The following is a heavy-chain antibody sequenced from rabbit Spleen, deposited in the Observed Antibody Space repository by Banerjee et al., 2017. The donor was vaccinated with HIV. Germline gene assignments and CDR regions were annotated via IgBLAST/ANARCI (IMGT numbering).Heavy chain of an antibody. J-gene: IGHJ4*01. CDR3: AMDLVGVIGWNFYR. Sequence: QEQLVESGGGLVQPEGSLTLTCKASGFSFSDRDVMCWVRQAPGKGLEWIACINAAAGRPVYATWAKGQFTISRTSSATVTLQIPSLTAADRAAYFCAMDLVGVIGWNFYRWGPGTLVTGS. CDR2: INAAAGRP. CDR1: GFSFSDRDV. D-gene: IGHD5-1*01. V-gene: IGHV1S45*01.